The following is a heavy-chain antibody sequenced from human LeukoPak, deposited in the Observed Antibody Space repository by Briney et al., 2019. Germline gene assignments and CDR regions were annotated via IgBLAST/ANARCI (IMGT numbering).Heavy chain of an antibody. CDR2: INPNSGGT. J-gene: IGHJ4*02. D-gene: IGHD4-17*01. Sequence: ASVKVSCKASGYTFTGYYMHWVRQAPGQGLEWMGWINPNSGGTNYAQKFQGRVTMTRDTSISTAYMELSRLRSDDMAVYYCARSVTTDYYFDYWGQGTLVTVSS. CDR3: ARSVTTDYYFDY. CDR1: GYTFTGYY. V-gene: IGHV1-2*02.